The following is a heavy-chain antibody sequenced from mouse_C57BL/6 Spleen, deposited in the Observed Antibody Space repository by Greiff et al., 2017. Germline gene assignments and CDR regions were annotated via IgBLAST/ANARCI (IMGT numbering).Heavy chain of an antibody. CDR1: GYTFTSYW. Sequence: VQLQQSGAELVKPGASVKLSCKASGYTFTSYWMHWVKQRPGQGLEWIGMIHPNSGSTNYNEKFKSKATLTVDKSSSTAYMQLSSLTSEDSAVYYGARWGTVVAYYFDYWGQGTTLTVSA. V-gene: IGHV1-64*01. CDR2: IHPNSGST. D-gene: IGHD1-1*01. J-gene: IGHJ2*01. CDR3: ARWGTVVAYYFDY.